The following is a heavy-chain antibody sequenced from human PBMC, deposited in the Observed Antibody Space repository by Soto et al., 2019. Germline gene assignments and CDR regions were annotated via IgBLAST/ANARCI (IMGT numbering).Heavy chain of an antibody. J-gene: IGHJ4*02. CDR3: AKDNSVIILVRGVNNIDF. CDR2: ISFDGSNI. CDR1: GFTFRSYG. Sequence: PGGSLRLSCAASGFTFRSYGMHWVRQAPGKGLEWVAGISFDGSNILYADAVKGRFTISRDNSKNTLYLQMNSLRVEDTAVYYCAKDNSVIILVRGVNNIDFWGQGTLVTVSS. V-gene: IGHV3-30*18. D-gene: IGHD3-10*01.